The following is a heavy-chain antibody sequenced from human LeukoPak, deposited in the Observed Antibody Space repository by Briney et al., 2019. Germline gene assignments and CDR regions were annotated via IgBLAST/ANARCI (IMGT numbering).Heavy chain of an antibody. Sequence: GGSLRLSCAASGFTFSKCWMLWVRQAPGKGLESVSRINTDGTVTIYADSVKGRFTVSRDNADNTMFLQMNSVRDEDTAVYYCATKQWLAPPPDSWGQGTPVTVSS. D-gene: IGHD6-19*01. CDR2: INTDGTVT. J-gene: IGHJ4*02. CDR1: GFTFSKCW. CDR3: ATKQWLAPPPDS. V-gene: IGHV3-74*01.